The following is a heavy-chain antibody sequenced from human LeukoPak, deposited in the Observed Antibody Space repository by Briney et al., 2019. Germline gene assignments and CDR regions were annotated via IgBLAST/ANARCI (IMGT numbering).Heavy chain of an antibody. D-gene: IGHD3-22*01. CDR2: INPSGGST. V-gene: IGHV1-46*01. Sequence: ASVEVSCKASGYTFTSYGISWVRQAPGQGLEWMGIINPSGGSTSYAQKFQGRVTMTRDTSTSTVYMELSSLRSEDTAVYYCARMVYYYDSSGYYYVGYYYGMDVWGQGTTVTVSS. CDR3: ARMVYYYDSSGYYYVGYYYGMDV. J-gene: IGHJ6*02. CDR1: GYTFTSYG.